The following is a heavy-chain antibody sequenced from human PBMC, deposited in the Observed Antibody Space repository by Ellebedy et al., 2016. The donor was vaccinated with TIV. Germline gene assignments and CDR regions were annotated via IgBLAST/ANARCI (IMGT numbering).Heavy chain of an antibody. CDR2: IYGSGRTT. J-gene: IGHJ4*02. V-gene: IGHV3-23*01. D-gene: IGHD3-16*01. Sequence: GESLKISCAASGFTFSSYAMSWVRQAPGKGLEWVSGIYGSGRTTYYSDSVKGRFTISRDNSKSTLYLQMDSLRDDDTAVYYCAPGGTTKVKKGFGYWGQGTLVTVSS. CDR3: APGGTTKVKKGFGY. CDR1: GFTFSSYA.